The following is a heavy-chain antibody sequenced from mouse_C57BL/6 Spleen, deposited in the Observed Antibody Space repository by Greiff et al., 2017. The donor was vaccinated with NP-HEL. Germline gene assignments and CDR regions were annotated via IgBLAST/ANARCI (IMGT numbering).Heavy chain of an antibody. CDR1: GYTFTSYW. J-gene: IGHJ4*01. CDR3: ARRRPIYYDYDSYAMDY. V-gene: IGHV1-55*01. D-gene: IGHD2-4*01. Sequence: QVQLQQSGAELVKPGASVKMSCKASGYTFTSYWITWVKQRPGQGLEWIGDIYPGSGSTNYNEKFKSKATLTVDTSSSTAYMQLSSLTSEDSAVYYCARRRPIYYDYDSYAMDYWGQGTSVTVSS. CDR2: IYPGSGST.